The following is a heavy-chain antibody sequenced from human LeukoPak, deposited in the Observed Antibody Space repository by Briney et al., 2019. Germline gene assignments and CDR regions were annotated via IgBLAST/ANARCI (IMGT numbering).Heavy chain of an antibody. CDR1: GGSFSGYY. V-gene: IGHV4-34*01. Sequence: SETLSLTCAVYGGSFSGYYWSWIRQPPGKGLEWIGEINHSRSTNYNPSLKSRVTISVDTSKNQFSLKLSSVTAADTAVYYCARGLGGVVITTPIFDYWGQGTLVTVSS. CDR3: ARGLGGVVITTPIFDY. D-gene: IGHD3-22*01. CDR2: INHSRST. J-gene: IGHJ4*02.